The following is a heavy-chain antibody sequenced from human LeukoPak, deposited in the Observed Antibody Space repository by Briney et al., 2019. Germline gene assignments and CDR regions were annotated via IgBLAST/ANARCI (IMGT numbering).Heavy chain of an antibody. Sequence: SETLSLTCTVSGGSISSYYWSWIRQPAGKGLEWIGRIYTSGSTNYNPSLKSRVTMSVDTSKNQLSLKLSSVTAADTAVYYCARDSDSSSWYGNGAEYFQHWGQGTLVTVSS. CDR2: IYTSGST. CDR3: ARDSDSSSWYGNGAEYFQH. V-gene: IGHV4-4*07. D-gene: IGHD6-13*01. CDR1: GGSISSYY. J-gene: IGHJ1*01.